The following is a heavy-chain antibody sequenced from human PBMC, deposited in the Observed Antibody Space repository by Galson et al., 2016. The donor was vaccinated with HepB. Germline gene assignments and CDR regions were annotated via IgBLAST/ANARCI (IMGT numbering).Heavy chain of an antibody. Sequence: SETLSLTCTVSGGSISSYYWSWIRQPPGKGLEWIGYIYYTGSTNYNPSLKSRVTISVDTSKHQFSLKLTSVTAADTAVYYCARFRTGDAFDIWGQGTMVTVSS. D-gene: IGHD1-14*01. CDR1: GGSISSYY. CDR3: ARFRTGDAFDI. V-gene: IGHV4-59*01. J-gene: IGHJ3*02. CDR2: IYYTGST.